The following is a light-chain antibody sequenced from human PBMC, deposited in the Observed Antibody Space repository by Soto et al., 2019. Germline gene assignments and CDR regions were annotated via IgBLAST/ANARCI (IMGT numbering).Light chain of an antibody. Sequence: QSVLTQPPSASGTPGQRVTISCSGSSSNIGSNTVNWYQQLPGTAPKLLIYSNNQRPSGVPDRFSGSKSGTSGSLAISGLQSEDEADYYCAAWDDSLNGAVFGGGTKVTVL. CDR1: SSNIGSNT. CDR3: AAWDDSLNGAV. J-gene: IGLJ2*01. CDR2: SNN. V-gene: IGLV1-44*01.